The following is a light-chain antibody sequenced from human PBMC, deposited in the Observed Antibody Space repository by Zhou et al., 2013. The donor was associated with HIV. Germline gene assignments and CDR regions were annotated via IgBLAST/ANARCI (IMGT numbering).Light chain of an antibody. CDR1: QSIGNN. V-gene: IGKV3-15*01. CDR2: GAS. Sequence: EIVMTQSPATLSVSPGERVTLSCRASQSIGNNLAWYQHKPGQAPRLLIYGASTRATGIPARFSGGGSGTEFTLTISSVQSEDFAVYYCQQYNIWPYTFGQGTKLEIK. CDR3: QQYNIWPYT. J-gene: IGKJ2*01.